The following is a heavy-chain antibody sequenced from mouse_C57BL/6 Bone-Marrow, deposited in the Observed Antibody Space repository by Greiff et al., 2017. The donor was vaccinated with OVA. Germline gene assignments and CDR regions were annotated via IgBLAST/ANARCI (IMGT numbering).Heavy chain of an antibody. Sequence: QVQLQQSGAELVRPGTSVKVSCKASGYAFTNYLIEWVKQRPGQGLAWIGVINPGSGGTNYNEKVKGKATLTADKSSSTAYMQLSSLTSEDSAVYFCARDGSSYGFAYWGQGTLVTVSA. J-gene: IGHJ3*01. CDR1: GYAFTNYL. D-gene: IGHD1-1*01. CDR3: ARDGSSYGFAY. V-gene: IGHV1-54*01. CDR2: INPGSGGT.